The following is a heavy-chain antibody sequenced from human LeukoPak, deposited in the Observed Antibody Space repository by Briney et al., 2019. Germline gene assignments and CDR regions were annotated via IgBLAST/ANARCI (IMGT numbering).Heavy chain of an antibody. Sequence: GGSLRLSCTASGFPFIEYSMNWVRQAPGKGLEWISYIGIDSGNTKYADSVRGRFTISADKAKNSLYLQMNSLRVEDTAMYYRARDHNYAFDNWGQGTLVSVAS. CDR3: ARDHNYAFDN. V-gene: IGHV3-48*01. D-gene: IGHD1-1*01. J-gene: IGHJ4*02. CDR1: GFPFIEYS. CDR2: IGIDSGNT.